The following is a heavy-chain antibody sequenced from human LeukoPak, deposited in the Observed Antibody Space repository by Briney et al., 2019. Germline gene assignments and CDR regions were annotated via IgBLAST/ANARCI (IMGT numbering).Heavy chain of an antibody. J-gene: IGHJ4*02. CDR1: GGTFSSYA. CDR3: ARDGCSSTSCYMDY. V-gene: IGHV1-69*06. CDR2: IIPIFGTA. Sequence: SVKVSCKASGGTFSSYAISSVRQAPGQKREWMGGIIPIFGTANYAQKFQGTVTITAEKSTSTAYMELSSLRSEDTAVYYCARDGCSSTSCYMDYWGQGNLVTVSS. D-gene: IGHD2-2*02.